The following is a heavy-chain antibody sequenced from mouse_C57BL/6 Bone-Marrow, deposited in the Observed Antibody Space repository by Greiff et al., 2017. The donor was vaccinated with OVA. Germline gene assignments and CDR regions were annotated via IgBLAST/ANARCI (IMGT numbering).Heavy chain of an antibody. J-gene: IGHJ4*01. CDR2: IWSGGST. Sequence: VQLQQSGPGLVQPSQSLSITCTVSGFSLTSYGVHWVRQSPGKGLEWLRVIWSGGSTDYNAAFISRLSISKDNSKSQVFFKMNSLQADDTAIYYCARVSRGAMDDWGKGTSVTVSS. CDR1: GFSLTSYG. D-gene: IGHD3-3*01. CDR3: ARVSRGAMDD. V-gene: IGHV2-2*01.